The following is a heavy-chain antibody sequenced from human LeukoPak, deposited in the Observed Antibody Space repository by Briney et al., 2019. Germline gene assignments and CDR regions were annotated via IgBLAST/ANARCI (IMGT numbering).Heavy chain of an antibody. CDR3: ARGEGEYYDSSGYYNPFDY. D-gene: IGHD3-22*01. CDR2: MNPNSGNT. V-gene: IGHV1-8*01. CDR1: GYTFTSYD. Sequence: ASVRVSCKASGYTFTSYDINWVRQATGQGLEWMGWMNPNSGNTGYAQKFQGRVTMTRNTSISTAYMELSSLRSEDTAVYYCARGEGEYYDSSGYYNPFDYWGQGTLVTVSS. J-gene: IGHJ4*02.